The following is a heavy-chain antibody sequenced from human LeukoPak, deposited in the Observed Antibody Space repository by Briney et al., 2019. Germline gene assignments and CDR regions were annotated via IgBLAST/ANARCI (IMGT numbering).Heavy chain of an antibody. CDR1: GFTFSSYA. J-gene: IGHJ4*02. Sequence: PGGSLRLSCAASGFTFSSYAMHWFRQAPGKGLEWVAVISYDGSNKYYADSVKGRFTISRDNSKNTLYLQMNSLRAEDTAVYYCARGGYYDSSGSLDYWGQGTLVTVSS. V-gene: IGHV3-30*01. CDR3: ARGGYYDSSGSLDY. CDR2: ISYDGSNK. D-gene: IGHD3-22*01.